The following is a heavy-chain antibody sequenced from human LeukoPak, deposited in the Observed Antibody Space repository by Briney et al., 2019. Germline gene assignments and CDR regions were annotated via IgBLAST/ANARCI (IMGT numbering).Heavy chain of an antibody. D-gene: IGHD6-19*01. J-gene: IGHJ4*02. CDR2: ISGSGGST. CDR3: AKDRWQWLVLFDY. Sequence: PGGSLRLSCAASGFTFSSYAMRWVRQAPGKGLEWVSAISGSGGSTYYADSVKGRFTISRDNSKNTPYLQMNSLRAEDTAVYYCAKDRWQWLVLFDYWGQGTLVTVSS. CDR1: GFTFSSYA. V-gene: IGHV3-23*01.